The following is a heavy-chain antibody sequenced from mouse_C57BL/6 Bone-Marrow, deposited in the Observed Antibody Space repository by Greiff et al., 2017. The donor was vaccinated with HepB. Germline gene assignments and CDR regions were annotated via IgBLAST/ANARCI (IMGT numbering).Heavy chain of an antibody. CDR1: GFTFSSYA. CDR2: ISDGGSYT. D-gene: IGHD1-1*01. J-gene: IGHJ2*01. V-gene: IGHV5-4*03. Sequence: DVKLVESGGGLVKPGGSLKLSCAASGFTFSSYAMSWVRQTPEKRLEWVATISDGGSYTYYPDNVKGRFTISRDNAKNNLYLQMSQLKSEDTAMYYCATPYYGSSYFDYWGQGTTLTVSS. CDR3: ATPYYGSSYFDY.